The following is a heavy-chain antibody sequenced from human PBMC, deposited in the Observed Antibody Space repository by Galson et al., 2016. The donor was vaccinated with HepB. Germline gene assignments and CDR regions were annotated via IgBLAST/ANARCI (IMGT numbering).Heavy chain of an antibody. V-gene: IGHV1-18*04. CDR1: GYRFSSYG. Sequence: SVKVSCKASGYRFSSYGISWVRQAPGQGLEWMGWISGNNGNTHFAQKFQGRATMTTATSTDTSTRIAYVELRSLTTDDTAVYACARSRGYSYFDAFDVWGQGTRVTVS. CDR2: ISGNNGNT. J-gene: IGHJ3*01. CDR3: ARSRGYSYFDAFDV. D-gene: IGHD5-18*01.